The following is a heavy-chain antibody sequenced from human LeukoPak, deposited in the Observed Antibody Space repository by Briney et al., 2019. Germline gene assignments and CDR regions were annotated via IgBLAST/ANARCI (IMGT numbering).Heavy chain of an antibody. V-gene: IGHV3-74*01. CDR3: ASRKYCGGDCYPEYYYYYGMDV. CDR2: INSDGSST. CDR1: GFTFSSYW. Sequence: GGSLRLSCAASGFTFSSYWMHWVRQAPGKGLLWVSRINSDGSSTSYADSVKGRFTISRDNAKNTLYLQMNSLRAEDTAVYYCASRKYCGGDCYPEYYYYYGMDVWGQGTTVTVSS. D-gene: IGHD2-21*02. J-gene: IGHJ6*02.